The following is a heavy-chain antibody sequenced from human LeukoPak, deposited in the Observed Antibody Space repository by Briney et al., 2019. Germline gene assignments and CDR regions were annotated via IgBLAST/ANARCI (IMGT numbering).Heavy chain of an antibody. CDR1: GFTFSSYA. CDR3: AKVPAAMGDYYGMDV. Sequence: PGGSLRLSCAASGFTFSSYAMSWVRQAPGKGLEWVSAISGSGGSTYYADSVKSRFTISRDNSKNTLYLQMNSLRAEDTAVYYCAKVPAAMGDYYGMDVWGQGTTVTVSS. V-gene: IGHV3-23*01. D-gene: IGHD2-2*01. J-gene: IGHJ6*02. CDR2: ISGSGGST.